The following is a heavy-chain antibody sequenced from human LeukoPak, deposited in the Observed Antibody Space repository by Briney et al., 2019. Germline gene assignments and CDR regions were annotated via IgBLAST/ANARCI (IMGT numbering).Heavy chain of an antibody. D-gene: IGHD3-22*01. V-gene: IGHV1-46*01. J-gene: IGHJ4*02. CDR3: ARDDYYYVSSGREVGV. CDR2: INPSGGST. CDR1: GYTFTSYY. Sequence: ASVKVSCKASGYTFTSYYMHWVRQAPGQGLEWMGIINPSGGSTSYAQKFQGRVTMTRDTSTSTVYMELSSLRSEDTAVYYCARDDYYYVSSGREVGVWGQGTLVTVSS.